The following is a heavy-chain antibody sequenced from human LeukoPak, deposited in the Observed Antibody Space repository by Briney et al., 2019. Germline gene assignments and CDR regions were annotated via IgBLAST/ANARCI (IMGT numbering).Heavy chain of an antibody. J-gene: IGHJ6*03. CDR3: ARAIAAAGRYYYYMDV. V-gene: IGHV4-61*02. CDR1: GGSISSGSYY. CDR2: IYTSGST. D-gene: IGHD6-13*01. Sequence: ASQTLSLTCTVSGGSISSGSYYWSWIRQPAGKGLEWIGRIYTSGSTNYNPSLKSRVTISVDTSKNQFSLKLSSVTAADTAVYYCARAIAAAGRYYYYMDVWGKGTTVTVSS.